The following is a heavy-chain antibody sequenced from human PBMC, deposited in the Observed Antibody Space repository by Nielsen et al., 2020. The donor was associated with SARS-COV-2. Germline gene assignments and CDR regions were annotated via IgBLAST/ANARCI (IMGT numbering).Heavy chain of an antibody. Sequence: ESLKISCAASGFTFDDYGMSWVRQAPGKGLEWVSGINWNGGSTGYADSVKGRFTISRDNAKNSLYLQMNSLRAEDTALYHCARTYGGYFDYWGQGTLVTVSS. V-gene: IGHV3-20*01. CDR3: ARTYGGYFDY. J-gene: IGHJ4*02. CDR1: GFTFDDYG. CDR2: INWNGGST. D-gene: IGHD1-1*01.